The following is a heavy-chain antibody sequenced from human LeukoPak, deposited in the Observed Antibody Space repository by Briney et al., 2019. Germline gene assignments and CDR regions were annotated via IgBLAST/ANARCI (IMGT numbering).Heavy chain of an antibody. Sequence: PGGSLRLSCAASGFTFANHDMSWVRQAPGKGLEWVSGVSASGSSRFYADSVKGRFTVSRDNSKNTLYLQMNSLRAEDTAVYYCARDYTGYFPWGQGTLVIVSS. CDR1: GFTFANHD. CDR3: ARDYTGYFP. D-gene: IGHD3-9*01. J-gene: IGHJ5*02. V-gene: IGHV3-23*01. CDR2: VSASGSSR.